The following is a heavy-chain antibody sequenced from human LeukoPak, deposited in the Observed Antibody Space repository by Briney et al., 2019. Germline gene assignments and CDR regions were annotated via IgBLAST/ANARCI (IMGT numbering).Heavy chain of an antibody. CDR1: AYIFTDYS. J-gene: IGHJ4*02. D-gene: IGHD3-22*01. CDR2: INTNTGGT. CDR3: ARNTYYYDNSAGTFDF. Sequence: ASVKVSCKASAYIFTDYSIHCVRQAAGQGLEWMGTINTNTGGTNYAQKFQGRVTMTRDTSISTAYMELSRLTSDDTAVFSCARNTYYYDNSAGTFDFWGQGTLVTASS. V-gene: IGHV1-2*02.